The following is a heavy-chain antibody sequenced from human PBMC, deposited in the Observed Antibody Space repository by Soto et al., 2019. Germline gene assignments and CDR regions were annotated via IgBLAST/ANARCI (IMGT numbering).Heavy chain of an antibody. CDR2: MNPNSGNT. CDR1: GYTFTSYD. D-gene: IGHD3-3*01. V-gene: IGHV1-8*01. CDR3: ARGTIYAPYMDV. J-gene: IGHJ6*03. Sequence: ASVKVSCKASGYTFTSYDINWVRQATGQGLEWMGWMNPNSGNTGYAQKFQGRVTMTRNTSISTAYMELSSLRSEDTAVYYCARGTIYAPYMDVWGKGTTVTVSS.